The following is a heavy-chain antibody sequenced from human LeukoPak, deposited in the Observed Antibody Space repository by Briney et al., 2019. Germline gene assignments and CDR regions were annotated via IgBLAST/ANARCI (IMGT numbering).Heavy chain of an antibody. CDR3: ARRSIYGYFFDY. CDR2: IYPGDSDT. J-gene: IGHJ4*02. D-gene: IGHD3-10*01. V-gene: IGHV5-51*01. CDR1: GYGFTSNW. Sequence: GESLKISCKGSGYGFTSNWNGWLGRMPGKGLEGMGIIYPGDSDTRYSPSFQGQVTISADKSISTAYLQRSSLKASDTAMYYCARRSIYGYFFDYWGQGTLVTVSS.